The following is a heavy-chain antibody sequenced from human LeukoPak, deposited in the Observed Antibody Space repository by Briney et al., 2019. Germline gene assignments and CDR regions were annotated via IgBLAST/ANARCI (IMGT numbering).Heavy chain of an antibody. Sequence: GASVKVSCKASGYTFTSYYMHWVRQAPGQGLEWMGIINPSGGSTSYAQKFQGRVTMTRDTSTSTVYMELSSLRSEDTAVYYCARVGYCTNGVCSDAFDIWGQGTMVTVSS. CDR3: ARVGYCTNGVCSDAFDI. CDR2: INPSGGST. CDR1: GYTFTSYY. V-gene: IGHV1-46*01. D-gene: IGHD2-8*01. J-gene: IGHJ3*02.